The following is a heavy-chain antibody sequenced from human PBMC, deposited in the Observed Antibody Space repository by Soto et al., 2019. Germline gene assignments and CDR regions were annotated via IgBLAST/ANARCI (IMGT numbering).Heavy chain of an antibody. J-gene: IGHJ3*02. CDR2: ISAYNGNT. CDR3: ARERAYLAQHPRDAFDI. CDR1: GYTFTSYG. Sequence: ASVKVSCKASGYTFTSYGISWVRQAPGQGLEWMGWISAYNGNTNYAQKLQGRVTMTTDTSTSTAYMELRSLRSDDTAVYYCARERAYLAQHPRDAFDIWGQGTMVTVSS. D-gene: IGHD1-1*01. V-gene: IGHV1-18*04.